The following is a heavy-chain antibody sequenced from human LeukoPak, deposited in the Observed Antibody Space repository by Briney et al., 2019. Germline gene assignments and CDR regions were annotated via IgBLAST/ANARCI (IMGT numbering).Heavy chain of an antibody. CDR2: ISYDGSNK. CDR1: GFTFSSYG. CDR3: AKDQYDSNGSDY. D-gene: IGHD3-22*01. V-gene: IGHV3-30*18. J-gene: IGHJ4*02. Sequence: PGGSLRLSCAASGFTFSSYGMHWVRQAPGKGLEWVAVISYDGSNKYYAESVKGRFTISRDNSKNTLYLQMNGLRPEDTAVYYCAKDQYDSNGSDYWGQGTLVTVSP.